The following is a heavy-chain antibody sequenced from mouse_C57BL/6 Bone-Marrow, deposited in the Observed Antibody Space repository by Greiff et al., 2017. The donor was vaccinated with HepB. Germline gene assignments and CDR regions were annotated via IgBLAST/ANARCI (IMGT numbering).Heavy chain of an antibody. CDR2: ISSGSSTI. D-gene: IGHD1-1*01. Sequence: VMLVESGGGLVKPGGSLKLSCAASGFTFSDYGMHWVRQAPEKGLEWVAYISSGSSTIYYADTVKGRFTISRDNAKNTLFLQMTSLRSEDTAMYYCARTTVVAPYYFDYWGQGTTLTVSS. CDR3: ARTTVVAPYYFDY. CDR1: GFTFSDYG. J-gene: IGHJ2*01. V-gene: IGHV5-17*01.